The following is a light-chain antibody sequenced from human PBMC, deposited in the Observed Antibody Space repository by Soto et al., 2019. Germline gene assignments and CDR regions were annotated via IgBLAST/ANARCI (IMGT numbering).Light chain of an antibody. V-gene: IGKV3-20*01. CDR2: GAS. Sequence: ENVLTQSPGTLSLSPGERATLSCRASQSVSSNYLAWYQQKPGQAPRLFIYGASSRATGIPDRFSGSGSGTDFTLTISRLEPEDFAVYYCQQYGSSPLTFDGGTKVEIK. CDR3: QQYGSSPLT. J-gene: IGKJ4*01. CDR1: QSVSSNY.